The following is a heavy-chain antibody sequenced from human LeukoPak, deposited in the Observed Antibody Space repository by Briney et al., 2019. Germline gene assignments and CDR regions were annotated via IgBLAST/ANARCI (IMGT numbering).Heavy chain of an antibody. J-gene: IGHJ6*03. CDR3: ARALPNYNYYYYMDV. V-gene: IGHV4-38-2*01. D-gene: IGHD1-7*01. Sequence: SETLSLTCAVSGYSISSGYYWGWIRQPPGKGLEWIGSIYHSGSTYYNPSLKSRVTISVDTSKNQFSLKLSSVTAADTAVYYCARALPNYNYYYYMDVWGKGTTVTVSS. CDR2: IYHSGST. CDR1: GYSISSGYY.